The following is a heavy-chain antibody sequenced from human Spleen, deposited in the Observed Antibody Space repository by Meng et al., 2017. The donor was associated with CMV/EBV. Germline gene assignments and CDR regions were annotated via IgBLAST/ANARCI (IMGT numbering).Heavy chain of an antibody. Sequence: ASVKVSCNASGYTFISYHIYWVRQAPGQGLEWMGISDPSGSNIIYAQRLQGRITMTRDTSTSTAHMELSSLRSEDTAVYYCARVNAWDYYGMDFCGQGTTVTVSS. V-gene: IGHV1-46*04. D-gene: IGHD2-2*01. CDR1: GYTFISYH. CDR2: SDPSGSNI. CDR3: ARVNAWDYYGMDF. J-gene: IGHJ6*02.